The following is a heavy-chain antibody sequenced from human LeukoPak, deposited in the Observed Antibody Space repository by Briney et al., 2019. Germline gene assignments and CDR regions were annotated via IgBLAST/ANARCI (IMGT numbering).Heavy chain of an antibody. Sequence: GASVKVSCKASGYTFTGYYMHWVRQAPGQGLEWMGWINPNSGGTNYAQKFQGRVTMTRDTSISTAYMELSRLRSDDTAVHYCARGDYCSSTSCYFKAWGQGTLVTVSS. D-gene: IGHD2-2*01. V-gene: IGHV1-2*02. CDR3: ARGDYCSSTSCYFKA. J-gene: IGHJ5*02. CDR2: INPNSGGT. CDR1: GYTFTGYY.